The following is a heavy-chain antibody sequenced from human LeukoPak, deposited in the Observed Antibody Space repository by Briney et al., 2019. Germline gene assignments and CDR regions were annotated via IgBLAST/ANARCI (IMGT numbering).Heavy chain of an antibody. D-gene: IGHD1/OR15-1a*01. CDR2: MSNDGGIK. CDR1: GFTCSDYY. J-gene: IGHJ4*02. V-gene: IGHV3-30*18. Sequence: GGSLRLSCAASGFTCSDYYMHWVRQAPGKGLEWVALMSNDGGIKYYASSVRGRFTISRDNPENTLYLQMNSLRVDDTAVYYCAKGGEQKTFRCGMDSWGQGTPVTVSS. CDR3: AKGGEQKTFRCGMDS.